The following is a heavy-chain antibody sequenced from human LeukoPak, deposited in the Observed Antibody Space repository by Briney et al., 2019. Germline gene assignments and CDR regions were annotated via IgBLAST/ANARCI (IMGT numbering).Heavy chain of an antibody. CDR2: ISAYNGNT. CDR3: ARVLRFLEWPYYYMDV. CDR1: GYTFTSYG. V-gene: IGHV1-18*01. J-gene: IGHJ6*03. Sequence: ASVKVSCKASGYTFTSYGISWVRQAPGQGLEWMGWISAYNGNTNYAQKLQGRVTMTTDTSTSTAYMELRSLRSDDTAVYYCARVLRFLEWPYYYMDVWGKGTTVTVSS. D-gene: IGHD3-3*01.